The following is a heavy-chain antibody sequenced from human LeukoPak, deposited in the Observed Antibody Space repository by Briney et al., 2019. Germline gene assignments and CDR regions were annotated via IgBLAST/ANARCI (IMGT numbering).Heavy chain of an antibody. CDR1: GYTFTSD. J-gene: IGHJ3*02. CDR3: ARGAVSRDCSGGSCYHFDI. D-gene: IGHD2-15*01. Sequence: GASVKVSCKASGYTFTSDINWVRQATGQGLEWMGWMNPSSGNTDYAPKFQGRVTMTRDISIRTAHMELSSLRPEDTAVYYCARGAVSRDCSGGSCYHFDIWGQGTMVTVSS. V-gene: IGHV1-8*01. CDR2: MNPSSGNT.